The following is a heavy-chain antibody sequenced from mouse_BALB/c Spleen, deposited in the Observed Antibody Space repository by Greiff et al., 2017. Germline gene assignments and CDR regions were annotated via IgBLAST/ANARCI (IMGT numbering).Heavy chain of an antibody. CDR1: GFSLTSYG. D-gene: IGHD1-1*01. CDR3: AKMATVVAEAMDY. Sequence: QVQLKESGPSLVQPSQSLSITCTVSGFSLTSYGVHWVRQSPGKGLEWLGVIWRGGSTDYNAAFMSRLSITKDNSKSQVFFKMNSLQADDTAIYYCAKMATVVAEAMDYWGQGTSVTVSS. J-gene: IGHJ4*01. CDR2: IWRGGST. V-gene: IGHV2-5-1*01.